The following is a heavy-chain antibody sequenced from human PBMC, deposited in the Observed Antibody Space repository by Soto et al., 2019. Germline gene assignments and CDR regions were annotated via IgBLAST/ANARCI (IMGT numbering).Heavy chain of an antibody. CDR1: GFTFSSYS. V-gene: IGHV3-21*01. J-gene: IGHJ5*02. CDR2: ISSSSSYI. D-gene: IGHD3-22*01. Sequence: EVQLVESGGGLVKPGGSLRLSCAASGFTFSSYSMNWVRQAPGKGLEWVSSISSSSSYIYYADSVKGRFTISRDNAKNSLYLQMNSLRAEDTAVYYCARDGGPYYYDSSGCYNWFDPWGQGTLVTVSS. CDR3: ARDGGPYYYDSSGCYNWFDP.